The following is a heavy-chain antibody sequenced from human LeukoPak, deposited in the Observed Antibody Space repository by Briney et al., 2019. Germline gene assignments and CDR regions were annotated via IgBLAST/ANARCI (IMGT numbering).Heavy chain of an antibody. Sequence: SETLSLTCTVSGGSISSGYYYWSWIRQPPGKGLEWIGYIYYSGSTYYNPSLKSRVTISVDTSKNQFSLKLSSVTAADTAVYYCARELAIFGVVTRDYYYYGMDVWGQGTTVTVSS. D-gene: IGHD3-3*01. CDR1: GGSISSGYYY. J-gene: IGHJ6*02. CDR2: IYYSGST. CDR3: ARELAIFGVVTRDYYYYGMDV. V-gene: IGHV4-30-4*01.